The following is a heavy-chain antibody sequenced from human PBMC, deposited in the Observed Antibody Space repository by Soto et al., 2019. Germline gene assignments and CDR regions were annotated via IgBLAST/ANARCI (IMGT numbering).Heavy chain of an antibody. CDR2: INHSGST. Sequence: TLSLTCAVYGGSFSGYYWSWIRQPPGKGLEWIGEINHSGSTNYNPSLKSRVTISVDTSKNQFSLKLSSVTAADTAVYYCARGHYYDSRYRYYFDYWGQGTLVTVYS. D-gene: IGHD3-22*01. J-gene: IGHJ4*02. CDR1: GGSFSGYY. CDR3: ARGHYYDSRYRYYFDY. V-gene: IGHV4-34*01.